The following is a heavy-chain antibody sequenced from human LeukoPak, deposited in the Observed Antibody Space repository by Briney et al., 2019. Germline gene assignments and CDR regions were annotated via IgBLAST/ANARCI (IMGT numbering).Heavy chain of an antibody. Sequence: GGSLRLSCAGSGFTFSTYAMSWVRQAPGKGLEWVSSINSNGGRTYYADSVKGRFTISRDNSENTLYLQMNSLRAEDTALYYCTKRHDYYETSGYYPDXDFWXXXTXXSVS. D-gene: IGHD3-22*01. CDR3: TKRHDYYETSGYYPDXDF. CDR2: INSNGGRT. J-gene: IGHJ4*02. V-gene: IGHV3-23*01. CDR1: GFTFSTYA.